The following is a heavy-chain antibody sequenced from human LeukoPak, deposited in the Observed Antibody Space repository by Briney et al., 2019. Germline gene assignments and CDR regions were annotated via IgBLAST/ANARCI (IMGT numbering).Heavy chain of an antibody. J-gene: IGHJ5*02. CDR2: IIPIFGTA. Sequence: SVKVSCKASGGTFSSYAISWVLQAPGHGLEWMGGIIPIFGTANYAQKFQGRVTITADESTSTAYMELSSLRSEDTAVYYCARDHSFIVVVTGHVGWFDPWGQGTLVTVSS. D-gene: IGHD2-21*02. CDR1: GGTFSSYA. V-gene: IGHV1-69*13. CDR3: ARDHSFIVVVTGHVGWFDP.